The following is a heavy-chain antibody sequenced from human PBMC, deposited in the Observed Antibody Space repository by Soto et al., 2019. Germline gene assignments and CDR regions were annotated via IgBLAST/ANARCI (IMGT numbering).Heavy chain of an antibody. CDR1: GFTFSSYA. Sequence: GGSLRLSCAASGFTFSSYAMSWVSQAPGKGLEWVSAISGSGGSTYYADSVKGRFTISRDNSKNTLYLQMNSLRAEDTAVYYCAKGDVATIFGVVINLPPNFDYWGQGTLVTVSS. CDR2: ISGSGGST. CDR3: AKGDVATIFGVVINLPPNFDY. V-gene: IGHV3-23*01. J-gene: IGHJ4*02. D-gene: IGHD3-3*01.